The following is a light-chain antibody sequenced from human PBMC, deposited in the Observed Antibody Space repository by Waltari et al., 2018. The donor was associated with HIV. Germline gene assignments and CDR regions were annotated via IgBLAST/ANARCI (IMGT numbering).Light chain of an antibody. V-gene: IGLV2-14*01. J-gene: IGLJ2*01. CDR1: RSDVGGYNA. CDR2: EVS. Sequence: QSALTQPASVSGSPGQSISISCTGTRSDVGGYNAVSWYQQHPAKAPKLVILEVSNRPSGVSNRFSGSKSGNRASLTISGLQAEDEAYYYCSSYTSSDTVVFGGGTKVTVL. CDR3: SSYTSSDTVV.